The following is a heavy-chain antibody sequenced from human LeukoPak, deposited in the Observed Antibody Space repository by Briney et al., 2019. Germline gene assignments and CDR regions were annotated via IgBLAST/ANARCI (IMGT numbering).Heavy chain of an antibody. J-gene: IGHJ4*02. CDR2: IYYSGTT. CDR1: GGSISSYY. CDR3: AGHHPRNTVDF. Sequence: SETLSLTCTVSGGSISSYYWTWIRQPPGKGLEWIGYIYYSGTTNYNPSLKSRVTISVDTSKNQFSLKLSSVTAADTAVYYCAGHHPRNTVDFWGQGTLVTVSS. V-gene: IGHV4-59*01. D-gene: IGHD2/OR15-2a*01.